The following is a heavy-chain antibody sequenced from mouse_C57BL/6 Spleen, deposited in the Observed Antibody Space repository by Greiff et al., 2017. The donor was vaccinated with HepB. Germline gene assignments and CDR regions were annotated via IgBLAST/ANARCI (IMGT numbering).Heavy chain of an antibody. V-gene: IGHV1-55*01. D-gene: IGHD4-1*01. CDR2: IYPGSGST. CDR3: ARCWEGYFDY. CDR1: GYTFTSYW. Sequence: VQLQQPGAELVKPGASVKMSCKASGYTFTSYWITWVKQRPGQGLEWIGDIYPGSGSTNYNEKFKSKATLTVVSSSSTAYMQLSSLTSEDSAVYYCARCWEGYFDYWGQGTTLTVSS. J-gene: IGHJ2*01.